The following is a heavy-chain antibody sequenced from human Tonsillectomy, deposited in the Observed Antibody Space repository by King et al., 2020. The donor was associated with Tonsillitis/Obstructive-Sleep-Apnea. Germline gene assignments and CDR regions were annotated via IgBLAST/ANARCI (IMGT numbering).Heavy chain of an antibody. V-gene: IGHV3-21*01. J-gene: IGHJ5*02. CDR2: ISSSSSYM. CDR3: ARDFNIVVVPADWFDP. CDR1: GFTFSSYS. Sequence: VQLVESGGGLVKPGGSLRLSCAASGFTFSSYSMNWVRQAPGKGLEWVSSISSSSSYMFYADSVKGRFTISRDNAKNSLYLQMNSLRAEDTAVYYCARDFNIVVVPADWFDPWGQGTLVTVSS. D-gene: IGHD2-2*01.